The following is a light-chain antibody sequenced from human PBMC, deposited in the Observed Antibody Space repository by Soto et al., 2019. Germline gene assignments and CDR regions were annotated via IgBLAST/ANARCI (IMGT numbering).Light chain of an antibody. CDR2: GAS. CDR1: QSVSSSY. V-gene: IGKV3-20*01. J-gene: IGKJ2*01. Sequence: EIVLTQSPGTLSLSPGERATLSCRASQSVSSSYLAWYQQKPGQAPRLLIYGASSRATGIPDRLSGSGSGTDFTLTISRLEPGDFAVYYCQQYGSSPDTFGRGTKLEIK. CDR3: QQYGSSPDT.